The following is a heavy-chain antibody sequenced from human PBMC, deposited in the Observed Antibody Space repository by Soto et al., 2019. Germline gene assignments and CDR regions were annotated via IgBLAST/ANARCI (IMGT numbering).Heavy chain of an antibody. CDR1: GGSISSGGYY. CDR3: ARAKTTVTPTCHFDY. CDR2: IYYSGST. V-gene: IGHV4-31*03. Sequence: QVQLQESGPGLVKPSQTLSLTCTVSGGSISSGGYYWSWIRQHPGKGLEWIGYIYYSGSTYYNPSLKSRVTISVDTSKNQFALKLSSVTAADTAVYYCARAKTTVTPTCHFDYWGQGTLVTVSS. D-gene: IGHD4-17*01. J-gene: IGHJ4*02.